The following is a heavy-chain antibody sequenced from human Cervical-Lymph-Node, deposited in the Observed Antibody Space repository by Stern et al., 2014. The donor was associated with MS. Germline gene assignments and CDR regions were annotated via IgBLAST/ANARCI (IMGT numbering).Heavy chain of an antibody. Sequence: HVQLQESGPGLVKPSETLSLTCTVSGGSITNYYWSWIRQPPGKGLELIWYIYYSGSTNYNPSLKSRVTISVDTSKNQFSLKLSSVTAADTAVYYCARDKGMFFLWGQGTLVTVSS. CDR2: IYYSGST. CDR3: ARDKGMFFL. J-gene: IGHJ4*01. V-gene: IGHV4-59*01. D-gene: IGHD2/OR15-2a*01. CDR1: GGSITNYY.